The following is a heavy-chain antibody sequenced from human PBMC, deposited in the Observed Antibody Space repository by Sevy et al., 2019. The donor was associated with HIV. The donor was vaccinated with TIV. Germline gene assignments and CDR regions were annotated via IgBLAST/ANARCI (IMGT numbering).Heavy chain of an antibody. V-gene: IGHV1-69*06. CDR1: GGTFSSYA. D-gene: IGHD2-15*01. CDR2: IIPIFGTA. Sequence: ASVKVSCKASGGTFSSYAISWVRQAPGQGLEWMGGIIPIFGTANYAQKFQGRVTITADKSTSTAYMELSSLRSEDTAVYYCARARYCSGGSYYWFDAWGQGTLVTVSS. J-gene: IGHJ5*02. CDR3: ARARYCSGGSYYWFDA.